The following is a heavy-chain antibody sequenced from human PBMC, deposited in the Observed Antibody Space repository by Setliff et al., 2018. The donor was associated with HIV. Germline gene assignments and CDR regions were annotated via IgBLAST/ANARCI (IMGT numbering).Heavy chain of an antibody. CDR1: GFTFSDYY. D-gene: IGHD3-10*01. Sequence: PGGSLRLSCAASGFTFSDYYMSWIRQAPGKGLEWVGFIRSKPYGETTHYASSVKGRFTISRDNSKSIAYLQTNSLKTEDTAVYYCTSIGRDMVRGVIPDYWGQGTLVTVSS. CDR2: IRSKPYGETT. CDR3: TSIGRDMVRGVIPDY. V-gene: IGHV3-49*03. J-gene: IGHJ4*02.